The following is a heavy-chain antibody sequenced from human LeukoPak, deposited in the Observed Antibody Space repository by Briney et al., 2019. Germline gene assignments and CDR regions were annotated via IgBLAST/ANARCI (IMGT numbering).Heavy chain of an antibody. D-gene: IGHD3-3*01. V-gene: IGHV1-8*01. CDR2: MNPNSGDT. Sequence: ASLKVSCKASGYTFTSYDIDWVRQAAGQGLEWMGWMNPNSGDTGYAQRFQGRVTMTRDTSISTAYMEVSSLTSEDTAVYYCARSGFGGNVNFDYWGQGTLVTVSS. CDR3: ARSGFGGNVNFDY. J-gene: IGHJ4*02. CDR1: GYTFTSYD.